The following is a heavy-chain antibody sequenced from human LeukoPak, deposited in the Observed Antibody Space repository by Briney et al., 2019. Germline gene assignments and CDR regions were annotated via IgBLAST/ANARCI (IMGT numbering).Heavy chain of an antibody. CDR1: GFTFSSYG. Sequence: GGSLRLSCAASGFTFSSYGMHWVRQAPGKGLEWVAVISYDGSNKYYADSVKGRFTISRDNSKNTLYLQMNSLRAEDTAVYYCAKDRRWQRGNDAFDIWGQGTMVTVSS. V-gene: IGHV3-30*18. CDR2: ISYDGSNK. D-gene: IGHD3-16*01. CDR3: AKDRRWQRGNDAFDI. J-gene: IGHJ3*02.